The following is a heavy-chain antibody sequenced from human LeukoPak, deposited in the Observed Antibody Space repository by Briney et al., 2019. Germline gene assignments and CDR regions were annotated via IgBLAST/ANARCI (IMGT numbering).Heavy chain of an antibody. D-gene: IGHD3/OR15-3a*01. V-gene: IGHV3-30*19. J-gene: IGHJ6*03. CDR1: GFTFDCCG. CDR3: ARAIGLYYYYYMDV. Sequence: GGSLRLSCAASGFTFDCCGMHWVRQAPGKGLEWVAVISYDGSNKYYADSVKGRFTISRDNSKNTLYLQMNSLRAEDTAVYYCARAIGLYYYYYMDVWGKGTTVTVSS. CDR2: ISYDGSNK.